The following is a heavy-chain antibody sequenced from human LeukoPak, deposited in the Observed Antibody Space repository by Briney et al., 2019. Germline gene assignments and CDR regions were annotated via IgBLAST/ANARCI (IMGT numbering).Heavy chain of an antibody. CDR3: ARAGGWNYVTEYYYMDV. Sequence: SVKVSCKASGGTFSSYAISWVQQAPGQGLEWMGGIIPIFGTANCAQKFQGSVTITTDESTSTAYMELSSLRSEDTAVYYCARAGGWNYVTEYYYMDVWGKGTTVTVSS. V-gene: IGHV1-69*05. D-gene: IGHD1-7*01. J-gene: IGHJ6*03. CDR1: GGTFSSYA. CDR2: IIPIFGTA.